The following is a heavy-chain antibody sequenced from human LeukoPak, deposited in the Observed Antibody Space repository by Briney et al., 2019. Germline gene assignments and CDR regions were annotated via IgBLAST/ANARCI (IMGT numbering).Heavy chain of an antibody. CDR2: INHSGST. CDR3: ARANPQQQLAFDY. J-gene: IGHJ4*02. Sequence: SETLSLTCAVYGGSFSGYYWSWIRQPPGRGLEWIGEINHSGSTNYNPSLKSRVTISVDTSKNQFSLKLSSVTAADTAVYYCARANPQQQLAFDYWGQGTLVTVSS. D-gene: IGHD6-13*01. V-gene: IGHV4-34*01. CDR1: GGSFSGYY.